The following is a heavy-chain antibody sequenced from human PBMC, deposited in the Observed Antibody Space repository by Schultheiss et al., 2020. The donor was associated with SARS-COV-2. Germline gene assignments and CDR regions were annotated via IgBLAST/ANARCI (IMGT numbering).Heavy chain of an antibody. CDR3: ARVTYYDFWSGYSSNYYYMDV. V-gene: IGHV3-74*01. Sequence: GGSLRLSCAASGFTFSSYGMHWVRQAPGKGLVWVSRINSDGSSTSYADSVKGRFTISRDNAKNTLYLQMNSLRAEDTAVYYCARVTYYDFWSGYSSNYYYMDVWGKGTTVTVSS. J-gene: IGHJ6*03. CDR1: GFTFSSYG. CDR2: INSDGSST. D-gene: IGHD3-3*01.